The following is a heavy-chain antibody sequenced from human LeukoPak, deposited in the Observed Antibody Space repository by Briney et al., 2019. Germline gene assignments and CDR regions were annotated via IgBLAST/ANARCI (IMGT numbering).Heavy chain of an antibody. V-gene: IGHV4-61*01. CDR3: ASGGRVAFDP. Sequence: SETLSLTCAVSGYSISSGYYWGWIRQPPGKGLEWIGYIYYSGSTNYNPSLKSRVTISVDTSKNQFSLKLSSVTAADTAVYYCASGGRVAFDPWGQGTLVTVSS. J-gene: IGHJ5*02. CDR2: IYYSGST. D-gene: IGHD3-3*01. CDR1: GYSISSGYY.